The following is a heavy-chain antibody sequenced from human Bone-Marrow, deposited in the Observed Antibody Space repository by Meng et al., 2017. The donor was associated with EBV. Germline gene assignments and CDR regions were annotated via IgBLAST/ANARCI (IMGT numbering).Heavy chain of an antibody. CDR1: GFTFSSYS. V-gene: IGHV3-21*01. Sequence: EVQLVESGGXRVKPGGSXRLSCAASGFTFSSYSMNWVRQAPGKGLEWVSSISSSSSYIYYADSVKGRFTISRDNAKNSLYLQMNSLRAEDTAVYYCASGYYDSSGYYFDYWGQGTLVTVSS. CDR2: ISSSSSYI. D-gene: IGHD3-22*01. J-gene: IGHJ4*02. CDR3: ASGYYDSSGYYFDY.